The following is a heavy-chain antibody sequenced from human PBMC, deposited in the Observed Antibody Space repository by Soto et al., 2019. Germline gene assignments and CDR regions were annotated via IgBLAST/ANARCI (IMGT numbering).Heavy chain of an antibody. Sequence: EVQLVESGGGLVQPGGSLRLSCAASGFTFSNYWMSWVRQAPGKGLEWVASIKQEGSEKDYVDSVRGRFTISRDNAKKSLYLQMNSLRAEHTAVYYCARDQGASDFWIRQGYFYYTDVWGKGTPVTVSS. J-gene: IGHJ6*03. V-gene: IGHV3-7*01. CDR2: IKQEGSEK. CDR1: GFTFSNYW. D-gene: IGHD3-3*01. CDR3: ARDQGASDFWIRQGYFYYTDV.